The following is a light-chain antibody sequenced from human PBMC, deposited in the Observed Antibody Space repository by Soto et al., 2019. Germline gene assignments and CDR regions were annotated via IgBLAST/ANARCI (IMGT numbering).Light chain of an antibody. V-gene: IGKV3-15*01. CDR2: GAS. Sequence: EIVLTQSPATLSVSPGQRATPSSGASQSVRTTLAWYQQKPGQAPRLLIYGASTRATGIPDRFSGSGSGTEFTLTISSLQPEDFAFYYCQQHNNWPLTFGGGTKVDIK. CDR3: QQHNNWPLT. CDR1: QSVRTT. J-gene: IGKJ4*01.